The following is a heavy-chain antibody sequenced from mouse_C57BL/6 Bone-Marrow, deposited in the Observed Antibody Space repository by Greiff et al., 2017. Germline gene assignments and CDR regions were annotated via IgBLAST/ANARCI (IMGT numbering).Heavy chain of an antibody. CDR1: GYSITSGYY. J-gene: IGHJ2*01. CDR2: ISYDGSN. Sequence: EVKVEESGPGLVKPSQSLSLTCSVTGYSITSGYYWNWIRQFPGNKLEWMGYISYDGSNNYNPSLKNRISITRDTSKNQFFLKLNSVTTEDTATYYCARDPLYFDYWGQGTTLTVSS. CDR3: ARDPLYFDY. V-gene: IGHV3-6*01.